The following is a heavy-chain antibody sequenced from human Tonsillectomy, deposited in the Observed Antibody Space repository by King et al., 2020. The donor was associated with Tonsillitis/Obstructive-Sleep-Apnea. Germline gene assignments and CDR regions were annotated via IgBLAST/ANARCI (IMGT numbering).Heavy chain of an antibody. J-gene: IGHJ4*02. CDR2: INPNSGGT. V-gene: IGHV1-2*02. Sequence: VQLVESGAEVKKPGASVKVSCKTSGYTFTGYYMHWVRQAPGQGLEWMGWINPNSGGTNYAQTFQGRVTMTRDTSISTAYMELSRLRSDDTAVYYCARGRYSYGYLDYWGQGTLVTVSS. D-gene: IGHD5-18*01. CDR3: ARGRYSYGYLDY. CDR1: GYTFTGYY.